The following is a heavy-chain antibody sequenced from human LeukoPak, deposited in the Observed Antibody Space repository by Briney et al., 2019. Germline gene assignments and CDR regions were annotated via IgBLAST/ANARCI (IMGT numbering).Heavy chain of an antibody. CDR3: ARGGWALC. Sequence: GGSLRLSCAASGFTFSNYWMSWVRQAPGKGLEWVAHIKLDGSEKNYVDSVKGRFTISRDNAKNSLYLQTNSLRAEDTAVYYCARGGWALCWGQGSLVTVSS. D-gene: IGHD1-26*01. CDR2: IKLDGSEK. CDR1: GFTFSNYW. V-gene: IGHV3-7*03. J-gene: IGHJ4*02.